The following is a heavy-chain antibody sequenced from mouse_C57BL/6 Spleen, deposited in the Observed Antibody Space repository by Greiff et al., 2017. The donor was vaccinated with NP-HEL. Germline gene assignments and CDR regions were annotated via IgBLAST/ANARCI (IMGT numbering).Heavy chain of an antibody. CDR1: GYSFTSYY. Sequence: VQLQQSGPELVKPGASVKISCKASGYSFTSYYIHWVKQRPGQGLEWIGWIYPGSGNTKYNEKFKGKATLTADTSSITAYMQLSSLTSEDSAVYYCARNYGSSSYAMDYWGQGTSVTVSS. V-gene: IGHV1-66*01. CDR2: IYPGSGNT. CDR3: ARNYGSSSYAMDY. J-gene: IGHJ4*01. D-gene: IGHD1-1*01.